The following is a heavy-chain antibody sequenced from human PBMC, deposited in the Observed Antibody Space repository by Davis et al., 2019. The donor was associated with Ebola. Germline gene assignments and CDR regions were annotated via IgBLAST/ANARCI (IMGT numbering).Heavy chain of an antibody. CDR3: ARGSLAARPGYYYGMDV. Sequence: AASVKVSCKASGYTFTGYYMHWVRQATGQGLEWMGWMNPNSGNTGYAQKFQGRITMTRNISISTAYMELSSLRSEDTAVYYCARGSLAARPGYYYGMDVWGQGTTVTVSS. CDR2: MNPNSGNT. CDR1: GYTFTGYY. J-gene: IGHJ6*02. V-gene: IGHV1-8*02. D-gene: IGHD6-6*01.